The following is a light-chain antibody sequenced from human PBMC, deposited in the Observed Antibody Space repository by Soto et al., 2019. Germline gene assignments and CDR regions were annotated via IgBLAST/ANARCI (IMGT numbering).Light chain of an antibody. CDR2: AAS. Sequence: DIQMTQSPSSLSASVGDRVTITCRASQSISSYLNWYQQKPGEAPKILIYAASTLQSGVPSRFSGRGSGPDFSLTSSSLQPEDFATYYCQQTFSAPVTFGQGTRLEI. J-gene: IGKJ2*01. CDR1: QSISSY. CDR3: QQTFSAPVT. V-gene: IGKV1-39*01.